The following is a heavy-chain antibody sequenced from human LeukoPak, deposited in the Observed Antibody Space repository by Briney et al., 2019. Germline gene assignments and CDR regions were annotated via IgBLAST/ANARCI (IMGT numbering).Heavy chain of an antibody. CDR3: ARLEWELLHDAFDI. V-gene: IGHV4-4*07. J-gene: IGHJ3*02. D-gene: IGHD1-26*01. CDR2: IYTSGST. CDR1: GGSISSYY. Sequence: PSETLSLTCTVSGGSISSYYWSWIRQPAGKGLEWIGRIYTSGSTNYNPSLKSRVTMSVDTSKNQFSLKLSSVTAADTAVYYCARLEWELLHDAFDIWGQGTMVTVSS.